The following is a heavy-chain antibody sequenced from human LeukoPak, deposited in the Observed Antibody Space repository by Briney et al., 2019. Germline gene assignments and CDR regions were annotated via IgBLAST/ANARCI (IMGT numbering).Heavy chain of an antibody. CDR3: ARLGLVRGVIISTITGFDP. CDR2: MNPNSGNT. V-gene: IGHV1-8*01. Sequence: ASVKVPCKASGYTFTSYDINWVRQATGQGLEWMGWMNPNSGNTGYAQKFQGRVTMTRNTSISTAYMELSSLRSEDTAVYYCARLGLVRGVIISTITGFDPWGQGTLVTVSS. J-gene: IGHJ5*02. CDR1: GYTFTSYD. D-gene: IGHD3-10*01.